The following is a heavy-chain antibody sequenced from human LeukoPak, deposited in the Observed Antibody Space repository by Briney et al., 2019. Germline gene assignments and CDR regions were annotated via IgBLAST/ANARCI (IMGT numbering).Heavy chain of an antibody. J-gene: IGHJ3*02. CDR1: GYTFTGYY. V-gene: IGHV1-2*02. CDR3: ASPGMTAAGTKAFDI. D-gene: IGHD6-13*01. Sequence: ASVKVSCKASGYTFTGYYMHWVRQAPGKGLEWMGWINPNSGGTNYAQKFQGRVTMTRDTSISTAYMELSRLRSDDTAVYYCASPGMTAAGTKAFDIWGQGTMVTVSS. CDR2: INPNSGGT.